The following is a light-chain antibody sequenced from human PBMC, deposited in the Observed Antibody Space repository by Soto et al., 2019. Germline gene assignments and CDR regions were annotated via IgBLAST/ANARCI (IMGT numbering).Light chain of an antibody. V-gene: IGKV3-11*01. CDR1: QSVGIN. J-gene: IGKJ1*01. CDR2: DAS. Sequence: EIVLTQSPGTLSVSREERATLACRASQSVGINLAWYQQKPGQAPRLLIYDASNRATGIPARFSGSGSGTDFTLTISSLEPEDFAVYYCQQRSNWSWTFGQGTKV. CDR3: QQRSNWSWT.